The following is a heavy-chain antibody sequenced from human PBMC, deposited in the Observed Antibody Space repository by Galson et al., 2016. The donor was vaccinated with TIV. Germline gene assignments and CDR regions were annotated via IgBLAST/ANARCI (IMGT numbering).Heavy chain of an antibody. Sequence: SETLSLTCTVSGGSISHYYWTWIRQTPGKGLEWIGYIFYTGNTDYNPSLKSRVAISVDTSKNQFSLKLSSVTAADTAVYYCARVSVGALDIWGQGTMVTVSS. CDR2: IFYTGNT. J-gene: IGHJ3*02. V-gene: IGHV4-59*01. CDR3: ARVSVGALDI. CDR1: GGSISHYY.